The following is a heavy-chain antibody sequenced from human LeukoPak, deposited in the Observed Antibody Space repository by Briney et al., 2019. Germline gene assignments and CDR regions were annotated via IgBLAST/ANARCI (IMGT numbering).Heavy chain of an antibody. CDR3: ARVGYSSGWFSVDC. CDR2: INPNSGGT. Sequence: ASVKVSCKASGYTFTGYYMHWVRQAPGQGLEWMGWINPNSGGTNYAQKFQGRVTMTRDTSISTAYMELSRLRSDDTAVYYCARVGYSSGWFSVDCWGQGTLVTVSS. CDR1: GYTFTGYY. J-gene: IGHJ4*02. V-gene: IGHV1-2*02. D-gene: IGHD6-19*01.